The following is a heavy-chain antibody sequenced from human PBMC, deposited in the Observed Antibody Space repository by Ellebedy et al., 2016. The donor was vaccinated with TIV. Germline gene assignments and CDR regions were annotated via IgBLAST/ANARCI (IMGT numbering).Heavy chain of an antibody. CDR1: GFTFSSYG. CDR3: AKIPYYDSSGINDY. CDR2: ISYDGSNK. Sequence: GESLKISCAASGFTFSSYGMHWVRQAPGKGLEWVAVISYDGSNKYYADSVKGRFTISRDNSKNTLYLQMNSLRAEDTAVYYCAKIPYYDSSGINDYWGQGTLVTVSS. V-gene: IGHV3-30*18. J-gene: IGHJ4*02. D-gene: IGHD3-22*01.